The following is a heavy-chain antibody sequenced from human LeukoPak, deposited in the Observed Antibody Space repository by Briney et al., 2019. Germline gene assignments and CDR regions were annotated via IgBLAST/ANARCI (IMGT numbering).Heavy chain of an antibody. D-gene: IGHD4-17*01. J-gene: IGHJ4*02. CDR3: AKSKTAVTTGYLDY. Sequence: PGGSLGLSCAASGFTFDDYTMHWVRQAPGKGLEWVSLISWDGGSTYYADSVKGRFTISRDNSKNSLYLQMNSLRTEDTALYYCAKSKTAVTTGYLDYWGQGTLVTVSS. V-gene: IGHV3-43*01. CDR1: GFTFDDYT. CDR2: ISWDGGST.